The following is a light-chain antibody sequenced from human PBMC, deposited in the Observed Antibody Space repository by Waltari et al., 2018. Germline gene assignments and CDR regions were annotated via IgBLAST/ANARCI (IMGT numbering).Light chain of an antibody. J-gene: IGKJ2*03. CDR2: DAS. CDR1: QDIGNY. V-gene: IGKV1-33*01. Sequence: DIQMTQSPSSLSASVGDRVTVTCQASQDIGNYLNWYQQKPGKAPTLLISDASHLGSGVPSRFSGIGSGTYFTFTISRLQPEDIATYYCHQYDNLPYSFGQGTKLEI. CDR3: HQYDNLPYS.